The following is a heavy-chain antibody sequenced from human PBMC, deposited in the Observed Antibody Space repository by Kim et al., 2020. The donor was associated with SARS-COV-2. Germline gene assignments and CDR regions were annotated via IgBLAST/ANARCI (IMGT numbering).Heavy chain of an antibody. CDR3: AKSRGYSGYRLSSSDAFDI. CDR2: ISGSGGST. Sequence: GGSLRLSCAASGFTFSSYAMSWVRQAPGKGLEWVSAISGSGGSTYYADSVKGRFTISRDNSKNTLYLQMNSLRAEDTAVYYCAKSRGYSGYRLSSSDAFDIWGQGTMVTVSS. D-gene: IGHD5-12*01. CDR1: GFTFSSYA. V-gene: IGHV3-23*01. J-gene: IGHJ3*02.